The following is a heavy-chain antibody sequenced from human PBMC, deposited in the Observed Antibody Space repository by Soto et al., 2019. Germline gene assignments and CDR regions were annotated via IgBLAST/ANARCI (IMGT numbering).Heavy chain of an antibody. CDR2: ISSSSSYI. Sequence: EVQLVESGGGLVKPGGSLRLSCAASGFTFSSYSMNWVRQAPGKGLEWVSSISSSSSYIYYADSVKGRFTISRDNAKNSLYRQMTSLRAEDTAGYYCARDQGAGGGNSLDYWGQGTLVTVSS. CDR3: ARDQGAGGGNSLDY. CDR1: GFTFSSYS. D-gene: IGHD2-21*02. J-gene: IGHJ4*02. V-gene: IGHV3-21*01.